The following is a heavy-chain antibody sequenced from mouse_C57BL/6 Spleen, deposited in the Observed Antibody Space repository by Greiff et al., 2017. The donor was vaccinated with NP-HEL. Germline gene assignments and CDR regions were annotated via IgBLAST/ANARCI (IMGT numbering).Heavy chain of an antibody. CDR3: ARDDYYFEY. Sequence: VQLQQSGAELVRPGTSVKVSCKASGYAFTNYLIEWVKQRPGQGLEWIGVINPGSGGTNYNEKFKGKATLTADKSSSTAYMQLSSLTSGDSAVYFCARDDYYFEYWGQGTTLTVSS. J-gene: IGHJ2*01. V-gene: IGHV1-54*01. CDR1: GYAFTNYL. CDR2: INPGSGGT. D-gene: IGHD2-4*01.